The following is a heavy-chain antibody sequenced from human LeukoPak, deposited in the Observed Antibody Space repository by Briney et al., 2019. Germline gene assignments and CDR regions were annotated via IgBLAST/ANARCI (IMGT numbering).Heavy chain of an antibody. CDR1: GGSISSYY. J-gene: IGHJ5*02. V-gene: IGHV4-59*01. CDR3: ARGGDFWSGSLNWFDP. D-gene: IGHD3-3*01. Sequence: NPSETLSLTCTVSGGSISSYYWSWIRQPPGKGLERIGYIYYSGSTNYNPSLKSRVTISVDTSKNQFSLKLSSVTAADTAVYYCARGGDFWSGSLNWFDPWGQGTLVTVSS. CDR2: IYYSGST.